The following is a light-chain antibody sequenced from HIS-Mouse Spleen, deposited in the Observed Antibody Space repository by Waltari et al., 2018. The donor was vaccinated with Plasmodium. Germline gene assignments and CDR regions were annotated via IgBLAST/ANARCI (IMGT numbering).Light chain of an antibody. CDR1: SSDVGGYNY. J-gene: IGLJ2*01. CDR3: SSYTSSSTHVV. V-gene: IGLV2-14*03. Sequence: QSALTQPASVSGSPGQSITISCTGTSSDVGGYNYVSWYHQHPGKAPKPRIYDVSNRPSGVPNRFSGSKSGNTASLTISGLQAEDEADYYCSSYTSSSTHVVFGGGTKLTVL. CDR2: DVS.